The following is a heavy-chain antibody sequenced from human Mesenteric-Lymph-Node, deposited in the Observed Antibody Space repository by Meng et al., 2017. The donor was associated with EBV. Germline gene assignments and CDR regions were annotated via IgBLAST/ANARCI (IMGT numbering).Heavy chain of an antibody. Sequence: QQATVLGPVKRSETLLLTCPVSGGCISRTYWSCVRHAAGKGMELIGQIDYSGTTKYNPALKSRFTFSVDTSKNQLSLRLTSVTAADTARYYCARDHSSGYGFWSTYSVFDPWGQGTLVTVSS. D-gene: IGHD3-3*01. CDR1: GGCISRTY. V-gene: IGHV4-59*01. CDR2: IDYSGTT. J-gene: IGHJ5*02. CDR3: ARDHSSGYGFWSTYSVFDP.